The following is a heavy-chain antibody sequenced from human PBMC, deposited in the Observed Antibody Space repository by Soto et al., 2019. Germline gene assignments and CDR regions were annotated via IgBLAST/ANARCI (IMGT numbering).Heavy chain of an antibody. V-gene: IGHV4-59*01. CDR2: IYYSGST. CDR1: GGSISSYY. Sequence: PSETLSLTCTVPGGSISSYYWSWIRQPPGKGLEWIGYIYYSGSTNYNPSLKSRVTISVDTSKNQFSLKLSSVTAADTAVYYCARDWPSGVTRPGAFDIWGQGTMVTVSS. D-gene: IGHD1-26*01. J-gene: IGHJ3*02. CDR3: ARDWPSGVTRPGAFDI.